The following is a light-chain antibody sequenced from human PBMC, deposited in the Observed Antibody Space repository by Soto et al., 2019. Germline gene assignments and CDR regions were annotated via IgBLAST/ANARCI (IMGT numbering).Light chain of an antibody. CDR3: ATWDDSLHGPV. CDR2: NNI. Sequence: QSVLTQPPSTSGTPGQRVSISCSGGSSNIGINTVTWYQQLPGTAPKLLIYNNIQRPSGVPDRISGSKSGSSAYLAISGLQSEDEADYFCATWDDSLHGPVFGGGTKLTVL. J-gene: IGLJ2*01. V-gene: IGLV1-44*01. CDR1: SSNIGINT.